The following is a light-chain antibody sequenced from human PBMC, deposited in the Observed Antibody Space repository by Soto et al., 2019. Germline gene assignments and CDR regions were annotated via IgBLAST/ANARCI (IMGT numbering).Light chain of an antibody. CDR1: SSDVGSYDR. CDR3: SSSLGGHTWV. V-gene: IGLV2-23*02. CDR2: EVN. J-gene: IGLJ3*02. Sequence: QSALTQPASVSGSPGQWITISCTGSSSDVGSYDRVSWYQQYPGKAPTLMIYEVNKRPSGISNRFSGSKSGNTASLTISGLQAEDEAHYYCSSSLGGHTWVFGGGTKLTVL.